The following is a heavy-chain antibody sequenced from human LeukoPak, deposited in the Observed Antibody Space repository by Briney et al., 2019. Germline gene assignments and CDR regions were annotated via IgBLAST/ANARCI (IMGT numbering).Heavy chain of an antibody. CDR1: GYTLPSYG. D-gene: IGHD3-9*01. Sequence: ASVKVSCKASGYTLPSYGIRWVRQAPGQGLEWMGWISAYSGNTNYAQKLQGRVTMTTDTSTSTAYTELRSMRSDDTAVYYCARDLGGYYDIFTGYRRFDCWGQGTLVTVSS. J-gene: IGHJ4*02. CDR2: ISAYSGNT. V-gene: IGHV1-18*01. CDR3: ARDLGGYYDIFTGYRRFDC.